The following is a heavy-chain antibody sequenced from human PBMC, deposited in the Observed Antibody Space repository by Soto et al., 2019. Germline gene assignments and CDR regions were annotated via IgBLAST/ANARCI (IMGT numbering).Heavy chain of an antibody. CDR2: IIPIAAIA. D-gene: IGHD3-10*01. V-gene: IGHV1-69*02. CDR3: ARGSTIVRGAPSWFDP. Sequence: QVQLVQSGAEVKKPGSSVKVSCKASGGTFSRYTINWVRQAPGQGLEWMGRIIPIAAIANYTQKFQGRVTITVDTSSTTPYMELSSLRSDDTAVYYCARGSTIVRGAPSWFDPWGQGTLVTVSS. CDR1: GGTFSRYT. J-gene: IGHJ5*02.